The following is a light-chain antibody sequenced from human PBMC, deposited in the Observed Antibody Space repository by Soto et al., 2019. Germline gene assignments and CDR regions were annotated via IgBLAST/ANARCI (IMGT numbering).Light chain of an antibody. Sequence: QPVLTQPPSASGTPGQRVTISCSGSSSNLGSNTVNWYQQLPGTAPKLLLYSNNQRPSGVPDRFSGSKSGTSASLAISGLQSEDEADYYCAAWDDSLNGAVFGGGTQLTVL. CDR1: SSNLGSNT. J-gene: IGLJ7*01. CDR2: SNN. V-gene: IGLV1-44*01. CDR3: AAWDDSLNGAV.